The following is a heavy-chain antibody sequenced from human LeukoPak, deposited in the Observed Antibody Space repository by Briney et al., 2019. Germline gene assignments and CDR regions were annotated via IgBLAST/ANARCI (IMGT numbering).Heavy chain of an antibody. V-gene: IGHV4-34*01. CDR1: GGSFSGYY. D-gene: IGHD6-6*01. J-gene: IGHJ4*02. Sequence: SSETLSLTCAVYGGSFSGYYWSWIRQPPGKGLEWIGEINHSGSTNYNPSLKSRVTISVDTSKNQFSLKLSSVTAADTAVYYCARQTSAGYSSSSYYFDYWGQGTLVTVSS. CDR2: INHSGST. CDR3: ARQTSAGYSSSSYYFDY.